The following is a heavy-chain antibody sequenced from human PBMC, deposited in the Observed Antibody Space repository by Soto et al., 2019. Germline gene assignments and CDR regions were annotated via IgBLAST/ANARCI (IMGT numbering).Heavy chain of an antibody. CDR1: GYTFTGYY. Sequence: ASVKVSCKASGYTFTGYYMHWVRQAPGQGLEWMGWINPNSGGTNYAQKFQGRVTMTRDTSISTAYMELSRLRSDDTAVYYCARDKNRDSSSGLYYYYGMDVWGQGTTVTVSS. CDR3: ARDKNRDSSSGLYYYYGMDV. V-gene: IGHV1-2*02. CDR2: INPNSGGT. J-gene: IGHJ6*02. D-gene: IGHD6-6*01.